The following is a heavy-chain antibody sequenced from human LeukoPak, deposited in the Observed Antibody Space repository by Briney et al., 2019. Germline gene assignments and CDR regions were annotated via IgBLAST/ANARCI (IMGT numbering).Heavy chain of an antibody. Sequence: GRSLRLSCATSGFIFNNYVVHWVRQAPGKGLEWVAATSFDGSNRYYADSVKGRFTISRDNSKNTLYLQLNSLRAEDTAVYYCARVVPWSGYSFDYWGQGTLVTVSS. J-gene: IGHJ4*02. V-gene: IGHV3-30*03. CDR1: GFIFNNYV. CDR3: ARVVPWSGYSFDY. CDR2: TSFDGSNR. D-gene: IGHD3-3*01.